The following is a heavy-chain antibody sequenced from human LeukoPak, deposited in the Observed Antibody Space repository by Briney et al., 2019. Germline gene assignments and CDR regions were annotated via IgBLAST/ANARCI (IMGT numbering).Heavy chain of an antibody. CDR1: GGTFSSYA. CDR2: MNPNSGNT. J-gene: IGHJ4*02. D-gene: IGHD3-22*01. Sequence: ASVKVSCKASGGTFSSYAINWVRQATGQGLEWMGWMNPNSGNTGYAQKFQGRVTMTRNTSISTAYMELSSLRSEDTAVYYCARGTRLGGTMIVVVISDYFDYWGQGTLVTVSS. CDR3: ARGTRLGGTMIVVVISDYFDY. V-gene: IGHV1-8*02.